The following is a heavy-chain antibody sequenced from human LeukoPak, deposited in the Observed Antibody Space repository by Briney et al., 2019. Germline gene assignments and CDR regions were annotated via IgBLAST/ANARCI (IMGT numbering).Heavy chain of an antibody. Sequence: SETLSLTCAVYGGSFSGYYWSWIRQPPGKGLEWIGEINHSGSTNYNPSLKSRVTISVDTSKNQFSLKLSSVTAADTAVYYCTSPTRYYYDGSGYYVVGAFDICGQGTMVTVSS. V-gene: IGHV4-34*01. CDR3: TSPTRYYYDGSGYYVVGAFDI. D-gene: IGHD3-22*01. CDR1: GGSFSGYY. CDR2: INHSGST. J-gene: IGHJ3*02.